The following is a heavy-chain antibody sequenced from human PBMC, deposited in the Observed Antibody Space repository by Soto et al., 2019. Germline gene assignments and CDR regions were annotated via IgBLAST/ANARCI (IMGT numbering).Heavy chain of an antibody. V-gene: IGHV5-10-1*01. CDR1: GYSFAGYW. CDR2: IDPSDSQT. Sequence: PGESLKISCKGSGYSFAGYWITWVRQKPGKGLEWMGRIDPSDSQTYYSPSFRGHVTISVTKSITTVFLQWSSLRASDTAVYYCARGIATIGPFPSFDYWGPGTLVTVSS. CDR3: ARGIATIGPFPSFDY. D-gene: IGHD6-13*01. J-gene: IGHJ4*02.